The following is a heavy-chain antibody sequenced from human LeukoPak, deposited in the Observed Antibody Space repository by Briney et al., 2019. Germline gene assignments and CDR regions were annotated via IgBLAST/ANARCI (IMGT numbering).Heavy chain of an antibody. CDR3: AKHQLYGDYPNDAFDI. V-gene: IGHV3-23*01. CDR1: GFTFSSYA. D-gene: IGHD4-17*01. Sequence: GGSLRLSCAASGFTFSSYAMSWVRQAPGKGLEWVSAISGSGGSTYYADSVKGRFTISRDNSKSTLYLQMNSLRAEDTAVYYCAKHQLYGDYPNDAFDIWGQGTMVTVCS. CDR2: ISGSGGST. J-gene: IGHJ3*02.